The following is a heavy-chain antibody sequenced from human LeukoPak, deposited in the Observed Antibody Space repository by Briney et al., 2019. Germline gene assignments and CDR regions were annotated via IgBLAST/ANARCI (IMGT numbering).Heavy chain of an antibody. CDR1: GFTVSSNY. J-gene: IGHJ4*02. Sequence: GGSLRLSCAASGFTVSSNYLSWVRQAPGKGLEWVSVIYSGGTTYYADSMKGRFTISRDKSKNTLYLQMNSLRAEDTAVYYCAKDQFFYYFDYWGQGTLVTASS. V-gene: IGHV3-53*01. CDR2: IYSGGTT. D-gene: IGHD2/OR15-2a*01. CDR3: AKDQFFYYFDY.